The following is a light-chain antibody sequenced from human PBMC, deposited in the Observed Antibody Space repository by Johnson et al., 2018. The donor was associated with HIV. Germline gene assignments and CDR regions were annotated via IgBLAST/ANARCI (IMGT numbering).Light chain of an antibody. CDR2: DTN. CDR1: SSNIGNNY. J-gene: IGLJ1*01. V-gene: IGLV1-51*01. Sequence: QSVLTQPPSVSAAPGQKVTISCSGSSSNIGNNYVSWYQQLPGTAPKLLIYDTNKRPSGIPDRFSGSKSGTSATLGITGLQTGDEADYYCGTWDSSLTAVFGPGTKVTVL. CDR3: GTWDSSLTAV.